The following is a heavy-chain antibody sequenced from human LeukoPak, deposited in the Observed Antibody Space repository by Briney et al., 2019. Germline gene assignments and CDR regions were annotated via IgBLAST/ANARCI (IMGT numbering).Heavy chain of an antibody. CDR3: ARPAYTAAYDL. D-gene: IGHD3-16*01. CDR1: GFIFSTYW. J-gene: IGHJ3*01. Sequence: PGGSLRLSCAASGFIFSTYWMMRARQAPGKGLEWVANMKGDGSEIHYVDSVKGRFTISRDNARNSLFLQMNGLRPEDTAVYYCARPAYTAAYDLWGQGTMVTVSS. V-gene: IGHV3-7*01. CDR2: MKGDGSEI.